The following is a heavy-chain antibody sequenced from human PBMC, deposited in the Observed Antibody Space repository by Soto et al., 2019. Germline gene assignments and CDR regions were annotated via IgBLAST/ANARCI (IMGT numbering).Heavy chain of an antibody. CDR2: IKKDGPEK. D-gene: IGHD4-17*01. CDR3: TRGHYGDHG. Sequence: ESGGGLVQPGGSLRLSCAASGFTLSSFWMSWVRQAPGKGLEWVANIKKDGPEKYYVDSVKGRFTISRDNAKNSLYLQMNSLRAEDTATYYCTRGHYGDHGWGQGTLVTVSS. CDR1: GFTLSSFW. J-gene: IGHJ4*02. V-gene: IGHV3-7*01.